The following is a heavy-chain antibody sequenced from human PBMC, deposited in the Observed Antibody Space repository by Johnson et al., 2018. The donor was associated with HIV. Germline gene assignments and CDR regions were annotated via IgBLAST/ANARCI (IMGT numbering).Heavy chain of an antibody. V-gene: IGHV3-30*04. Sequence: QVQLVESGGGLVQPGRSLRLSCAASGFTFSSYAMHWVRQAPGKGLEWVAVISYDGSNKYYADSVKGRFTISRDNSKNTLSLQMNSLRAEDTAVYYCARDDTMMHGFDIWGQGTMVTVSS. J-gene: IGHJ3*02. CDR1: GFTFSSYA. D-gene: IGHD3-22*01. CDR3: ARDDTMMHGFDI. CDR2: ISYDGSNK.